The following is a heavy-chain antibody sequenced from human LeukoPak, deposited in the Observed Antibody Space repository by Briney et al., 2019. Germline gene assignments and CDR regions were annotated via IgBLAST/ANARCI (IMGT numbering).Heavy chain of an antibody. V-gene: IGHV3-30*04. D-gene: IGHD3-16*02. Sequence: GALRLSCAASGFTFSSYAMHWVRQAPGKGLEWVAGISYDGSNKYYADSVKGRFTISRDNSKNTLYLQMNSLRAEDTAVYDCARAVIGPDYWGQGTLVTVSS. CDR2: ISYDGSNK. CDR3: ARAVIGPDY. J-gene: IGHJ4*02. CDR1: GFTFSSYA.